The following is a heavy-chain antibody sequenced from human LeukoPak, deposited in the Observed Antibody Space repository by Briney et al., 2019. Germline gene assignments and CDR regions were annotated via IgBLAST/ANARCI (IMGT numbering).Heavy chain of an antibody. CDR3: ARVGYCSSTSCGFDP. D-gene: IGHD2-2*01. V-gene: IGHV4-59*01. CDR2: IYYSGST. CDR1: GGSISSYY. Sequence: SETLSLTCTVSGGSISSYYWSWIRQPPGKGPEWIGYIYYSGSTNYNPSLKSRVTISVDTPKNQFSLKLSSVTAADTAVYYCARVGYCSSTSCGFDPWGQGTLVTVSS. J-gene: IGHJ5*02.